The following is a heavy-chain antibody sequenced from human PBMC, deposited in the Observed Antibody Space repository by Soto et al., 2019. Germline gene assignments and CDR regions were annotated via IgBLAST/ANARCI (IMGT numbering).Heavy chain of an antibody. V-gene: IGHV1-69*06. CDR3: ALGWGKWLRPDFAY. CDR2: IIPIFGTA. CDR1: GGTFSSYA. J-gene: IGHJ4*02. Sequence: QVQLVQSGAEVKKPGSSVKVSCKASGGTFSSYAISWVRQAPGQGLEWMGGIIPIFGTANYAQKFQGRVTITADKSTCTAYMELSSLRSEDTAVYYCALGWGKWLRPDFAYWGQGTLVTVSS. D-gene: IGHD5-12*01.